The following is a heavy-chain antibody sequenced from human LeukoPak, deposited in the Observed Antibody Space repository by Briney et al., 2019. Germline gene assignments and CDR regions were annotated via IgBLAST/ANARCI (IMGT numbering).Heavy chain of an antibody. D-gene: IGHD3-16*02. CDR3: ARMAGVPQFVYFDY. Sequence: GGSLRLSCAASGFTVSSNYMSWVRQAPGKGLEWVSVIYSGGSTYYADSVKGRFTISRDNSKNTLYLQMNSLRAEDTAVYYCARMAGVPQFVYFDYWGQGTLVTVSS. J-gene: IGHJ4*02. V-gene: IGHV3-53*01. CDR1: GFTVSSNY. CDR2: IYSGGST.